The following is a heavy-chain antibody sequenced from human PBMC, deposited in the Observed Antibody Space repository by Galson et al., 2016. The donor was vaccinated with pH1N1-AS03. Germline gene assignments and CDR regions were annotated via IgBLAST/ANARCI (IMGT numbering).Heavy chain of an antibody. CDR2: ISGSGVTT. J-gene: IGHJ4*02. D-gene: IGHD2/OR15-2a*01. V-gene: IGHV3-23*01. CDR3: SKGVRYAFYAQFDR. Sequence: VRQTPGKGLEWVSAISGSGVTTYYAESVKGRFTISRDNSKTTVSLQMNSLSADDTAIYYCSKGVRYAFYAQFDRWGQGTLVTVSS.